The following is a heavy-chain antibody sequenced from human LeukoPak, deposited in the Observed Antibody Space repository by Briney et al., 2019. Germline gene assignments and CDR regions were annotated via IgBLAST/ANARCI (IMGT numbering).Heavy chain of an antibody. CDR1: GYTFTNYF. CDR2: INPTSVGR. Sequence: ASVKVSCKASGYTFTNYFVYWVRQAPGQGLEWIGIINPTSVGREYAQKFQGRITKTRDTSTSTVYMELNSLRSDDTAVHYCARMGRGDQDWYFDLWGRGTLITVSS. J-gene: IGHJ2*01. CDR3: ARMGRGDQDWYFDL. D-gene: IGHD4-17*01. V-gene: IGHV1-46*01.